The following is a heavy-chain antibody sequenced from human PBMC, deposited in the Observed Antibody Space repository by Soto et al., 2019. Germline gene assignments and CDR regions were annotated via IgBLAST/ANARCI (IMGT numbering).Heavy chain of an antibody. D-gene: IGHD3-22*01. V-gene: IGHV5-51*01. CDR3: SRYFYDSSGGSFDL. Sequence: ESLKISCKGSGYSFTTYWIGWVRQMPGKGLEWMGIIYPSDSDTRYSPSFQGQVTISADKSISTAYLQWGSLQASDTAMYYCSRYFYDSSGGSFDLWGQGTMVTVSS. CDR1: GYSFTTYW. CDR2: IYPSDSDT. J-gene: IGHJ3*01.